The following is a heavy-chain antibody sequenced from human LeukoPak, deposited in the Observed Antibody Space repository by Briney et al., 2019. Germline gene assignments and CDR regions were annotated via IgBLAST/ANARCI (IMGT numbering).Heavy chain of an antibody. V-gene: IGHV3-30*02. CDR3: EKGAGSGSYHPEY. J-gene: IGHJ4*02. CDR2: IRYDGSNK. CDR1: GFSFSSYG. D-gene: IGHD3-10*01. Sequence: PGGSLRLSCAASGFSFSSYGMYWVRQAPGKGLEWLAYIRYDGSNKYYADSVKGRFTISRDNSKNTLYLQMNRLRAEATAVYYCEKGAGSGSYHPEYWGQGTLVTVSS.